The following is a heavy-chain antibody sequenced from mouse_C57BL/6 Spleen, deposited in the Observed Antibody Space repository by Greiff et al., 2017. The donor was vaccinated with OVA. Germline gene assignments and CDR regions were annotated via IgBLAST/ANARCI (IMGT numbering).Heavy chain of an antibody. CDR3: ARSGGYDYGFAY. V-gene: IGHV1-50*01. CDR2: IDPSDSYT. D-gene: IGHD2-4*01. J-gene: IGHJ3*01. CDR1: GYTFTSYW. Sequence: QVQLQQPGAELVKPGASVKLSCKASGYTFTSYWMQWVKQRPGQGLEWIGEIDPSDSYTNYNQKFKGKATLTVDTSSSTAYMQLSSLTSEDSAVYYCARSGGYDYGFAYGGQGTLVTVSA.